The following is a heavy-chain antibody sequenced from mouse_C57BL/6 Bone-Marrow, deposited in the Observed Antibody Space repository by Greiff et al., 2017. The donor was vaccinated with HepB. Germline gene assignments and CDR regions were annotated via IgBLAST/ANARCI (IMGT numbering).Heavy chain of an antibody. CDR1: GYTFTDYN. D-gene: IGHD1-1*01. CDR3: ARGDYGSSYRYFDV. CDR2: INPNNGGT. V-gene: IGHV1-18*01. Sequence: VQLQQSGPELVKPGASVKIPCKASGYTFTDYNMDWVKQSHGKSLEWIGDINPNNGGTIYNQKFKGKATLTVDKSSSTAYMELRSLTSEVTAVYYCARGDYGSSYRYFDVWGTGTTVTVSS. J-gene: IGHJ1*03.